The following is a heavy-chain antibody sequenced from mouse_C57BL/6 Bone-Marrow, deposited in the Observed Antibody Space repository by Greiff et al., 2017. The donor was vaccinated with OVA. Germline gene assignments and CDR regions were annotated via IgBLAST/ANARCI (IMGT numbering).Heavy chain of an antibody. V-gene: IGHV1-75*01. Sequence: QVQLKESGPELVKPGASVKISCKASGYTFTDYYINWVKQRPGQGLEWIGWIFPGSGSTYYNEKFKGKATLTVDKSSSTAYMLLSSLTSEDSAVYFCARSWGYDRWYYFDYWGQGTTLTVSS. CDR2: IFPGSGST. J-gene: IGHJ2*01. CDR3: ARSWGYDRWYYFDY. D-gene: IGHD2-2*01. CDR1: GYTFTDYY.